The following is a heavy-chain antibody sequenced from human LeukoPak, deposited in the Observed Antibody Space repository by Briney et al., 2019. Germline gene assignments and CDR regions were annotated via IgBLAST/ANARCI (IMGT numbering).Heavy chain of an antibody. CDR2: INPGDSDT. CDR3: ARRIGSGWYDY. V-gene: IGHV5-51*01. Sequence: GESLKISCKGSGYSFTSYWIGWVRQMPGKGLEWLGIINPGDSDTRYSPSFHGQVTISADKSISTANLQWSSLKASDTAMYYCARRIGSGWYDYWGQGTLVTVSS. D-gene: IGHD6-19*01. CDR1: GYSFTSYW. J-gene: IGHJ4*02.